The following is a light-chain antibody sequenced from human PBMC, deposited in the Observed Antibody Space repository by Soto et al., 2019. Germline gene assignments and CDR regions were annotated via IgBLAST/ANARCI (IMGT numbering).Light chain of an antibody. CDR2: DAS. CDR3: QQYDIWPPYT. Sequence: EIVLTQSPATLSLSPGERATLSCRASESVRSYLVWYQQKPGQAPRLLIYDASTRATGIPPRFSGGGSGTEFTVTISRLQSEDFAIYYCQQYDIWPPYTFGQGTKVDIK. J-gene: IGKJ2*01. CDR1: ESVRSY. V-gene: IGKV3-15*01.